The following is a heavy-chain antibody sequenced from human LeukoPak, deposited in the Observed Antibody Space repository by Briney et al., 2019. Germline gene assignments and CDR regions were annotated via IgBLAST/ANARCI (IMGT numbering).Heavy chain of an antibody. V-gene: IGHV3-23*01. CDR1: GFTFSSYA. CDR2: ISGSGGST. Sequence: GGSLRLSCAASGFTFSSYAMSWVRQAPGKGLEWVSAISGSGGSTYYADSVKGRFTISRDNSKNTLYLQMNSLRAEDTAVYYCAKFPRGSSRYAEFDYWGQGTLVTVSS. D-gene: IGHD6-13*01. CDR3: AKFPRGSSRYAEFDY. J-gene: IGHJ4*02.